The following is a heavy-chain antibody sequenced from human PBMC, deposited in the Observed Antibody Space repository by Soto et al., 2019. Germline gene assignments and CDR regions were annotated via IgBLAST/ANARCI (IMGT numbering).Heavy chain of an antibody. CDR3: ARDKITGPFVY. D-gene: IGHD1-1*01. CDR2: FNHSGSP. CDR1: GGSFSGYS. V-gene: IGHV4-34*01. J-gene: IGHJ4*02. Sequence: PSETLSLTCAVYGGSFSGYSWSWIRHSPGKGLEWIGEFNHSGSPNYNPSLKSRVTISVDTSKNQFSLKLTSVTAADTAVYYCARDKITGPFVYCGQATLVTLSS.